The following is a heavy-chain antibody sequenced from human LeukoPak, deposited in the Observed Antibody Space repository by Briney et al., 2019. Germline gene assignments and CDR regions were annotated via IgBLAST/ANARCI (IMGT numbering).Heavy chain of an antibody. D-gene: IGHD5-12*01. V-gene: IGHV3-23*01. CDR3: AKDQGFGYAEVDY. Sequence: GGSLRLSCAASGFTFSSYDMNWVRQAPGKGLEWVSVISGSGGSIAYAASAKGRFTISRDNSKSTLYLQMNSLRAEDTAVYYCAKDQGFGYAEVDYWGQGTLVTVSS. CDR1: GFTFSSYD. CDR2: ISGSGGSI. J-gene: IGHJ4*02.